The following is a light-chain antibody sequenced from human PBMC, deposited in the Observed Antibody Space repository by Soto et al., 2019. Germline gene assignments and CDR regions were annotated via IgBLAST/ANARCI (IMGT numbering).Light chain of an antibody. CDR3: SSYAGSNNLGV. CDR1: SSDVGGYNY. J-gene: IGLJ1*01. Sequence: QSVLTQPPSASGSPGQSVTIPCTGTSSDVGGYNYVSWCQQHPGKAPKLMIYEVSKRPSGVPDRFSGSKSGNTASLTVSGLQAEDEADYYCSSYAGSNNLGVFGTGTKVTVL. V-gene: IGLV2-8*01. CDR2: EVS.